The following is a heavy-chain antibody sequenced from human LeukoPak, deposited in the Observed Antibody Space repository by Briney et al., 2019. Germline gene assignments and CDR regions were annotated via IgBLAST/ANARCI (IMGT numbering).Heavy chain of an antibody. CDR3: ARHDDYYDSSGCFDY. V-gene: IGHV4-38-2*01. CDR1: GYSISSGYY. J-gene: IGHJ4*02. Sequence: SXTLSLTCAVSGYSISSGYYWGWIRPPPGKGLEWIGSIYHSGSTYYNPSPKSRVTISVDTSKNQFSLKLSSVTAADTAVYYCARHDDYYDSSGCFDYWGQGTLVTVSS. D-gene: IGHD3-22*01. CDR2: IYHSGST.